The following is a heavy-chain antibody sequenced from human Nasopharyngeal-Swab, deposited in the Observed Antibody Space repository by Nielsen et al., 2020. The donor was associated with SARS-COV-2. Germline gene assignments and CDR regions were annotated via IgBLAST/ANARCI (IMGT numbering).Heavy chain of an antibody. D-gene: IGHD4-17*01. CDR3: ARDRSPYGDYDY. V-gene: IGHV3-21*01. CDR2: ISSSSSYI. CDR1: GFTFSSYS. Sequence: GESLKISCAASGFTFSSYSMNWVRQAPGKGLEWVSSISSSSSYIYYADSVKGRFTISRDNAKNSLYLQMNSLRAEDTAVYYCARDRSPYGDYDYWGQGTLVTVSS. J-gene: IGHJ4*02.